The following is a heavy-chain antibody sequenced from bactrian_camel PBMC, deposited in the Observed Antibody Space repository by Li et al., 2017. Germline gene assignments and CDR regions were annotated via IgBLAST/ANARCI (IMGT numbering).Heavy chain of an antibody. CDR1: GVSYWRYC. CDR2: FERDGLT. V-gene: IGHV3S55*01. CDR3: AARLCGALGFLAAHLYTN. Sequence: QVQLVESGGGSVQAGGSLRLSCVASGVSYWRYCMGWFRQAPGEEREGVAGFERDGLTQYADSVKGRSTISKDNIKNTLYLQMDSLKPEDTGLYYCAARLCGALGFLAAHLYTNWGQGTQVTVS. D-gene: IGHD5*01. J-gene: IGHJ4*01.